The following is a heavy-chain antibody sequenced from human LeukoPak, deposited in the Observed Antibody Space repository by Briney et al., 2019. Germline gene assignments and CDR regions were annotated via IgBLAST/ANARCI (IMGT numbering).Heavy chain of an antibody. CDR3: ARYYYDSSGYYHFDY. Sequence: PSETLSLTCSVSGGSISSFYWSWIRQPPGKGLEWIGYVYYSGSTNYNPSLKSRVTMSVDTSKNQFSLKLISVTAADTAVYYCARYYYDSSGYYHFDYWGQGTLVTVSS. D-gene: IGHD3-22*01. V-gene: IGHV4-59*01. CDR1: GGSISSFY. CDR2: VYYSGST. J-gene: IGHJ4*02.